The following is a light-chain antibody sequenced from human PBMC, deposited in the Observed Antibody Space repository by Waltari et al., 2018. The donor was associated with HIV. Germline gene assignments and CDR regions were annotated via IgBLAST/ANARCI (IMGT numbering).Light chain of an antibody. Sequence: VLTQSPGTLSLSPGDGASLSCRASQAIPSNFLAWYQQRPGQTPRLLIYEVSSRAGGVPGRCSGSGSATDFTLTIARLEPEDFAVYYCQQYDNSFPLTFGGGTKVEI. J-gene: IGKJ4*01. CDR3: QQYDNSFPLT. V-gene: IGKV3-20*01. CDR2: EVS. CDR1: QAIPSNF.